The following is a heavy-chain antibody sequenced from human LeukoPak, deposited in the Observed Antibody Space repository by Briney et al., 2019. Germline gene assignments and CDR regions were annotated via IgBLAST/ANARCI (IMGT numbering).Heavy chain of an antibody. CDR3: ARDYYGSGSYYNPPSYYYYYGMDV. CDR1: GFTFSSYA. J-gene: IGHJ6*04. Sequence: GGSLRLSCAASGFTFSSYAMSWVRQAPGKGLEWVAVISYDGSNKYYADSVKGRFTISRDNSKNTLYLQMNSLRAEDTAVYYCARDYYGSGSYYNPPSYYYYYGMDVWGKGTTVTVSS. V-gene: IGHV3-30*04. D-gene: IGHD3-10*01. CDR2: ISYDGSNK.